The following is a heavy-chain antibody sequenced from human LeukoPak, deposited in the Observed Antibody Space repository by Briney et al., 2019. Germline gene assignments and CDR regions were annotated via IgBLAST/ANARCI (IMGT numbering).Heavy chain of an antibody. D-gene: IGHD1-14*01. CDR1: GGSISSGDYY. J-gene: IGHJ6*02. Sequence: SETLSLTCTVSGGSISSGDYYWSWIRQHPGKGLEWIGYIYYSGSTYYNPSLKSRVTISVDTSKNQFSLKLSSVTAADTAVYYCARENQHRYYYGMDVWGQGTTVTVSS. V-gene: IGHV4-31*03. CDR3: ARENQHRYYYGMDV. CDR2: IYYSGST.